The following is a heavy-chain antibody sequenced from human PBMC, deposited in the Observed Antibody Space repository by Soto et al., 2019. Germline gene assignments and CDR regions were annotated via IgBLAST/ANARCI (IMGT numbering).Heavy chain of an antibody. Sequence: PSETLSLTCAVYGGSFSGYYWSWIRQPPGKGLEWIGEINHSGSTNYNPSLKSRVTISVDTSKNQFSLKLSSVTAADTAVYYCARGLRRGYYSVLGPWGQGTLVTVSS. V-gene: IGHV4-34*01. CDR3: ARGLRRGYYSVLGP. CDR2: INHSGST. J-gene: IGHJ5*02. CDR1: GGSFSGYY. D-gene: IGHD3-3*01.